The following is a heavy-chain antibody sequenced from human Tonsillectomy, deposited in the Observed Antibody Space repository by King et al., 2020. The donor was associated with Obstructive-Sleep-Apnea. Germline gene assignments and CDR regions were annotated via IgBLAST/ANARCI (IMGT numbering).Heavy chain of an antibody. CDR3: AKSQDIVVVVAATYNCFDP. CDR1: GFTFSSYA. CDR2: ISGSGGST. D-gene: IGHD2-15*01. Sequence: VQLVESGGGLVQPGGSLRLSCAASGFTFSSYAMSWVRQAPGRGLEWVSAISGSGGSTYYADSVKGRFTISRDNSTNTLYLQMNSLSAEDTAVYYCAKSQDIVVVVAATYNCFDPWGQGTLVTVSS. V-gene: IGHV3-23*04. J-gene: IGHJ5*02.